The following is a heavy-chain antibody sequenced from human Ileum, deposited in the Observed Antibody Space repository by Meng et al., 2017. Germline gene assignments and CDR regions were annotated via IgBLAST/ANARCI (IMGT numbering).Heavy chain of an antibody. V-gene: IGHV4-59*01. CDR3: ARTLDYGDYVYWFDP. D-gene: IGHD4-17*01. CDR2: IYYSGST. CDR1: GGSISSYY. Sequence: VQLQESGPGLVKPSETLSLTCTVSGGSISSYYWSWIRQPPGKGLEWIGYIYYSGSTNYNPSLKSRVTISVDTSKNQFSLKLSSVTAADTAVYYCARTLDYGDYVYWFDPWGQGTLVTVSS. J-gene: IGHJ5*02.